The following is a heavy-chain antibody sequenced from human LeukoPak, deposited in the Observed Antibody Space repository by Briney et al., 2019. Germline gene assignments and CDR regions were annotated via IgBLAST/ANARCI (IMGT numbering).Heavy chain of an antibody. CDR1: GGSLSGYY. J-gene: IGHJ4*02. Sequence: SETLSLTCAVYGGSLSGYYWSWIRQPPGKGLEWIGEINHSGSTNYNPSLKSRVTISVDTSKNQFSLKLSSVTAADTAVYYCARGRVVPAAVWGQGTLVTVSS. D-gene: IGHD2-2*01. CDR2: INHSGST. CDR3: ARGRVVPAAV. V-gene: IGHV4-34*01.